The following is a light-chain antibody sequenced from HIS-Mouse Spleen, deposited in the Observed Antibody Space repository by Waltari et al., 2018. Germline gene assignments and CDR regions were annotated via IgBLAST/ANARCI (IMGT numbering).Light chain of an antibody. CDR2: DDS. V-gene: IGLV3-21*02. CDR3: QVWDSSSDHYV. Sequence: SYVLTQPPSVSVAPGQTARITCGGNNIGRKSVHWYQQKPGQAPVLVVYDDSDRPPGIPERFSGSNSGNTATLTISRVEAGDEADYYCQVWDSSSDHYVFGTGTKVTVL. J-gene: IGLJ1*01. CDR1: NIGRKS.